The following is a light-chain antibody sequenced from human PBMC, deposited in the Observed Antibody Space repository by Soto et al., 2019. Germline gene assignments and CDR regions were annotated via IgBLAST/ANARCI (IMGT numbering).Light chain of an antibody. V-gene: IGLV2-8*01. CDR1: SSDVGGYNY. CDR2: EVS. J-gene: IGLJ1*01. Sequence: QSALTQPPSASGSFGQSVAISYTGTSSDVGGYNYVSWYQQHPGKAPKLMIYEVSERPSGVPDRFSGSKSGNTASLTVSGLQAHDEADYYCSSYSGTNYHYVFGTGTKLTVL. CDR3: SSYSGTNYHYV.